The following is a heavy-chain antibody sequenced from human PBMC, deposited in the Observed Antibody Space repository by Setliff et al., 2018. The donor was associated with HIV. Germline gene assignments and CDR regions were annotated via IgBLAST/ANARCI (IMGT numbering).Heavy chain of an antibody. CDR1: GGSFTTSY. CDR2: IHHSGST. Sequence: SETLSLTCAVYGGSFTTSYWSWIRQHPGKALEWIGYIHHSGSTFYNPSLKSRLIMSVDTSKSQFSLRLSSVTAADTAVYYCASGRVRQSRKFGGVIVLPPFDYWGQGTLVTVSS. CDR3: ASGRVRQSRKFGGVIVLPPFDY. D-gene: IGHD3-16*02. V-gene: IGHV4-34*09. J-gene: IGHJ4*02.